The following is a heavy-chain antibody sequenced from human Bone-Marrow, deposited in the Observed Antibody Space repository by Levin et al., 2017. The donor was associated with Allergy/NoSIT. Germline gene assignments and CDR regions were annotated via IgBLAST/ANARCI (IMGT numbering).Heavy chain of an antibody. CDR3: ARNGAWSFEF. D-gene: IGHD2-8*01. V-gene: IGHV3-7*02. CDR1: GFTFSGYW. Sequence: PGGSLRLSCASSGFTFSGYWMAWVRQAPGKGLEWVANINRDGGDGYYVDSVKGRFTISRDNARNSLDLQMNSLRVEDTAVYYCARNGAWSFEFWGHGTLVTVSS. J-gene: IGHJ4*01. CDR2: INRDGGDG.